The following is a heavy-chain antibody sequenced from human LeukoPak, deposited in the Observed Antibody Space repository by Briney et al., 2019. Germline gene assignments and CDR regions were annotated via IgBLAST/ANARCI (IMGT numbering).Heavy chain of an antibody. J-gene: IGHJ5*02. V-gene: IGHV3-66*01. CDR3: ARDRGIAAAGTRWFDP. D-gene: IGHD6-13*01. CDR1: GFTVSTNY. CDR2: LYSGGST. Sequence: GGSLRLSCAASGFTVSTNYMSWVRQAPGKGLEWVSILYSGGSTYSADSVKGRFTISRDSSKNTVYLQMNSLRAEDTAVYYCARDRGIAAAGTRWFDPWGQGTLVTVSS.